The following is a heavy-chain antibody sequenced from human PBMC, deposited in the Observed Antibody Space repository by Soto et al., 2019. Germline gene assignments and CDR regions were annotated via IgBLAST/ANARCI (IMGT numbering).Heavy chain of an antibody. CDR1: GFTFSSYG. CDR3: AKDVGPLDY. D-gene: IGHD2-15*01. Sequence: ESGGGVVQPGRSLRLSCAASGFTFSSYGMHWVRQAPGKGLEWVAVISYDGSNKYYADSVKGRFTISRDNSKNTLYLQMNSLRAEDTAVYYCAKDVGPLDYWGQGILVTVSS. V-gene: IGHV3-30*18. J-gene: IGHJ4*02. CDR2: ISYDGSNK.